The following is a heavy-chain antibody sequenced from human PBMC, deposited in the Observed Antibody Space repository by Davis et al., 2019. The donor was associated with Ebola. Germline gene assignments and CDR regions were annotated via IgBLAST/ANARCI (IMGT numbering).Heavy chain of an antibody. D-gene: IGHD1-14*01. J-gene: IGHJ6*02. CDR2: ISSSSSYI. CDR3: AVNHYYYYGMDV. Sequence: GESLKISCAASGFTFSSYSMNWVRQAPGKGLEWVSSISSSSSYIYYADSVKGRFTISRDNAKNSLYLQMNSLRAEDTAVYYCAVNHYYYYGMDVWGQGTTVTVSS. V-gene: IGHV3-21*04. CDR1: GFTFSSYS.